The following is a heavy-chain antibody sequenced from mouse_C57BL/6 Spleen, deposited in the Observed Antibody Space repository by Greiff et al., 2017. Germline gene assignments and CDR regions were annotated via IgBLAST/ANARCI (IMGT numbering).Heavy chain of an antibody. CDR3: ARDPPHYAMDY. CDR1: GYSITSGYY. Sequence: ESGPGLVKPSQSLSLTCSVTGYSITSGYYWNWIRQFPGNKLEWMGYISYDGSNNYNPSLKNRISITRDTSKNQFFLKLNSVTTEDTATYYCARDPPHYAMDYWGQGTSVTVSS. V-gene: IGHV3-6*01. CDR2: ISYDGSN. J-gene: IGHJ4*01.